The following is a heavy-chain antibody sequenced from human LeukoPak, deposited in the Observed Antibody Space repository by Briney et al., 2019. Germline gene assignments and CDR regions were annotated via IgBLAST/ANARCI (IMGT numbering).Heavy chain of an antibody. Sequence: GGSLRLSCAASGFTFSGYWMHWVRQAPGMGLVWVSRITGDGISTGYADSVKGRFTISRDNAKNTLYLQMISLRAEDTAVYYCARDAGWYFDLWGRGTLVTVSS. CDR2: ITGDGIST. J-gene: IGHJ2*01. CDR1: GFTFSGYW. CDR3: ARDAGWYFDL. V-gene: IGHV3-74*01.